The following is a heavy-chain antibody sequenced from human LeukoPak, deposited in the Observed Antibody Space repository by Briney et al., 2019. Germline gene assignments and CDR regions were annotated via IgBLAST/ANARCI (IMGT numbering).Heavy chain of an antibody. CDR2: ISYDGSNK. D-gene: IGHD1-26*01. CDR3: ASVPTVVGATNFDY. V-gene: IGHV3-30-3*01. CDR1: GFTFSSYA. J-gene: IGHJ4*02. Sequence: GGSLRLSCAASGFTFSSYAMHWVRQAPGKGLEWVAVISYDGSNKYYADSVKGRFTISRDNSKNTLYLQMNSLRAEDTAVYYCASVPTVVGATNFDYWGQGTLVTVSS.